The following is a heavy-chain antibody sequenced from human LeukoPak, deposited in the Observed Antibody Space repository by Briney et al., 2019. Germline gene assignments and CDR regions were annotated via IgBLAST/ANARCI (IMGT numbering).Heavy chain of an antibody. CDR1: GFTFSSYA. CDR2: IDYRGSP. V-gene: IGHV4-59*04. CDR3: ARLGGYFGSGTLSFFDY. D-gene: IGHD3-10*01. J-gene: IGHJ4*02. Sequence: PGGSLRLSCAASGFTFSSYAMSWVRQPPGKGLEWIGNIDYRGSPHYNPSLKSRVTLSVDTSKNRFSLKLSSVTAADTAVYYCARLGGYFGSGTLSFFDYWGQGTLITVSS.